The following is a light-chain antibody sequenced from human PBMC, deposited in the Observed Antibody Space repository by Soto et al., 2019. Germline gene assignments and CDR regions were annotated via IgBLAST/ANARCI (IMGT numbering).Light chain of an antibody. V-gene: IGKV3-15*01. CDR3: QQYNNWPMWT. J-gene: IGKJ1*01. Sequence: EIVRTQSPATLSLAPVERATLSCRASQSITRNLAWYQQTPGQAPRLLIYGASTRATGIPARFSGSGSGTEFTLTISSLQSEHFAVYYCQQYNNWPMWTFGQGTKVDIK. CDR2: GAS. CDR1: QSITRN.